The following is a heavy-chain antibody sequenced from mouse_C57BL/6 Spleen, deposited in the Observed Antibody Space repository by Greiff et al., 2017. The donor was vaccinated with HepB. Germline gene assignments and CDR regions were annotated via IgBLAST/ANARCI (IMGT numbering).Heavy chain of an antibody. CDR3: ARRIDSSGYNYAMDY. D-gene: IGHD3-2*02. CDR2: ISSGSSTI. J-gene: IGHJ4*01. V-gene: IGHV5-17*01. CDR1: GFTFSDYG. Sequence: EVHLVESGGGLVKPGGSLKLSCAASGFTFSDYGMHWVRQAPEKGLEWVAYISSGSSTIYYADTVKGRFTISRDNAKNTLFLQMTSLRSEDTAMYYCARRIDSSGYNYAMDYWGQGTSVTVSS.